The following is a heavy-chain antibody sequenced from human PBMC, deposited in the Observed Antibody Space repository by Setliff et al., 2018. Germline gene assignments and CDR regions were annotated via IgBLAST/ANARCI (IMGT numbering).Heavy chain of an antibody. D-gene: IGHD2-15*01. CDR1: GYSFINYG. CDR2: ISPYKSDT. V-gene: IGHV1-18*01. Sequence: ASVKVSCKASGYSFINYGITWVRQAPGQGLEWMGWISPYKSDTNYAQKFQGRVSMTTDTELRNLRSDDTALYYCARVRDCSGGICHRGFHHYMDVWGKGTTVTVSS. J-gene: IGHJ6*03. CDR3: ARVRDCSGGICHRGFHHYMDV.